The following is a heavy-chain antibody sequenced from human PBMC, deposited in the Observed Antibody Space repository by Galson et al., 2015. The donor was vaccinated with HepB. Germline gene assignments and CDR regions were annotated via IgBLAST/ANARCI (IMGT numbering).Heavy chain of an antibody. Sequence: SLRLSCAASGFTFSSYAMSWVRQAPGKGLEWVSAISGSGGSTYYADSVKGRFTISRDNSKNTLYLQMNSLRAEDTDVYYCAKGDHSSSWYPGSYWGQGTLVTVSS. CDR1: GFTFSSYA. V-gene: IGHV3-23*01. CDR3: AKGDHSSSWYPGSY. D-gene: IGHD6-13*01. CDR2: ISGSGGST. J-gene: IGHJ4*02.